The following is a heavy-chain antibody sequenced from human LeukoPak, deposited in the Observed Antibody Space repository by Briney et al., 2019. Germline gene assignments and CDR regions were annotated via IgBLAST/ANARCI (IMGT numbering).Heavy chain of an antibody. CDR2: IKPDGGKE. J-gene: IGHJ4*02. CDR1: GFTFSNYA. CDR3: ARDAMRGGDFDY. Sequence: PGGSLRLSCAASGFTFSNYAMSWVRQTPGKGLEWVANIKPDGGKENYLDSVKGRFTISRDNAKNSLYLQMNGLRPEDTAVYYCARDAMRGGDFDYWGQGTLVAVSS. D-gene: IGHD1-26*01. V-gene: IGHV3-7*01.